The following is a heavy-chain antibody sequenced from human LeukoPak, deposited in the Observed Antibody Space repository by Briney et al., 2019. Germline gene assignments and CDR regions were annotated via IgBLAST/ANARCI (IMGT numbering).Heavy chain of an antibody. J-gene: IGHJ4*02. Sequence: GGSLRLSCAASGFTFSSYAMHWVRQAPGKGLVWVAVISYDGSNKYYADSVKGRFTISRDNSKNTLYLQVNSLRAEDTAVYFCAKDVPAAYFDYWGQGTLVTVSS. D-gene: IGHD2-2*01. CDR2: ISYDGSNK. CDR3: AKDVPAAYFDY. CDR1: GFTFSSYA. V-gene: IGHV3-30-3*01.